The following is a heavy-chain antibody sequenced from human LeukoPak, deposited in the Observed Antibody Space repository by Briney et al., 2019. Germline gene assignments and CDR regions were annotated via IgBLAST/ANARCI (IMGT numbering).Heavy chain of an antibody. V-gene: IGHV4-59*12. J-gene: IGHJ3*02. CDR2: IYYSGST. CDR3: AKDDNVNAFDI. Sequence: SETLSLTCTVSGGSISSYYWSWIRQPPGEGLEWIGYIYYSGSTNYNPSLKSRVTISVDTSKNQFSLKLSSVTAADTAVYYCAKDDNVNAFDIWGQGTMVTVSS. D-gene: IGHD1-1*01. CDR1: GGSISSYY.